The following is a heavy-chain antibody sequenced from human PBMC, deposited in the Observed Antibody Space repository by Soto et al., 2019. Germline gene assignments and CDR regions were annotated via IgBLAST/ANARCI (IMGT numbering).Heavy chain of an antibody. Sequence: ASVTVSCKASGYSFTDFYIHWVRQAPGQGLEWMGWINPSSGGTNYAQQFQGRVTLTRDTSISTAYMELSSLTSDDTAVYHCARNGNAYDYWGQGTLVTVSS. CDR1: GYSFTDFY. J-gene: IGHJ4*02. CDR2: INPSSGGT. CDR3: ARNGNAYDY. V-gene: IGHV1-2*02. D-gene: IGHD1-1*01.